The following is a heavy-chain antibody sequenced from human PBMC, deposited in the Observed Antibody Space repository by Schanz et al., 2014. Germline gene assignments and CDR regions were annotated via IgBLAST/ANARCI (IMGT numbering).Heavy chain of an antibody. D-gene: IGHD2-8*02. Sequence: QVQLVQSGDEVKKPGASVKVSCKTSGYTFSDYGITWVRQAPGQGLEWVGWISPYTGNTHYFDKMEGKVTMTTDTSTSTAYMELSSLRSDDTAMYYCATMWEYCAAQDCQIREVLDVWGQGTMVTVSS. CDR3: ATMWEYCAAQDCQIREVLDV. V-gene: IGHV1-18*01. J-gene: IGHJ3*01. CDR1: GYTFSDYG. CDR2: ISPYTGNT.